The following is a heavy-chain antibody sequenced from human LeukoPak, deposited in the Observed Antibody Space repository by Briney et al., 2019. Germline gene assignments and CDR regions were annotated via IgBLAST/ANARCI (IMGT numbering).Heavy chain of an antibody. CDR2: ISGSGGST. J-gene: IGHJ4*02. Sequence: GGSLRLSCAASGFTFSSYAMSWVRQAPGKGLEWVSAISGSGGSTYYADSVKGRFTISRDNAKNSLYLQMNSLRAEDTAVYYCAREGVGQWLARPDFDYWGQGTLVTVSS. D-gene: IGHD6-19*01. CDR3: AREGVGQWLARPDFDY. CDR1: GFTFSSYA. V-gene: IGHV3-23*01.